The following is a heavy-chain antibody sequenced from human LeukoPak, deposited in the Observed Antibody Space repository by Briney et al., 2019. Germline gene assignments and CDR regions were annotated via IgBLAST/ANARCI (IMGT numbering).Heavy chain of an antibody. V-gene: IGHV3-33*01. Sequence: PGRSLRLSCAASGFTFSSYGMHWVRQAPGKGLEWVAVIWYDGSHKHYADSVKGRFTISRDNSKNTLHLQMNSLRAEDTAVYYCARDLLLWFGELSGDSDYWGQGTLVTVSS. CDR2: IWYDGSHK. CDR1: GFTFSSYG. CDR3: ARDLLLWFGELSGDSDY. D-gene: IGHD3-10*01. J-gene: IGHJ4*02.